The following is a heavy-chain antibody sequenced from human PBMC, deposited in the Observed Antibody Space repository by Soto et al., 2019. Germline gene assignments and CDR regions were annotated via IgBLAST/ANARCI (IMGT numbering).Heavy chain of an antibody. J-gene: IGHJ4*02. V-gene: IGHV4-31*03. CDR3: ARFQKGISFGFDY. CDR2: IYYSGST. D-gene: IGHD3-16*01. CDR1: GGSISSGGYY. Sequence: SETLSLTCTVSGGSISSGGYYWSWIRQHPGKGLEWIGYIYYSGSTYYNPSLKSRVTISVDTSKNQFSLKLSSVTAADTAVYYCARFQKGISFGFDYWGQGTLVTVSS.